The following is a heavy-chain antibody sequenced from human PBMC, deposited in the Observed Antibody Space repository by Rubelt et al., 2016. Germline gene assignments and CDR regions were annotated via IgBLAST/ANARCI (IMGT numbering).Heavy chain of an antibody. CDR1: GYSISSGYY. D-gene: IGHD5-24*01. V-gene: IGHV4-38-2*02. J-gene: IGHJ3*02. CDR3: ASTTNKGEMATDAFDI. CDR2: IYHSGST. Sequence: QVQLQESGPGLVKPSETLSLTCTVSGYSISSGYYWGWIRQPPGKGLEWIGSIYHSGSTYYNPSLKSRVTISVGTSKNQFSLKRSSVTAADTAVYYCASTTNKGEMATDAFDIWGQGTMVTVSS.